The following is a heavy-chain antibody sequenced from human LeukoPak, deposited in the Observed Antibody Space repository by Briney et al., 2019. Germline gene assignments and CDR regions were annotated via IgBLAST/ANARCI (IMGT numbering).Heavy chain of an antibody. V-gene: IGHV4-31*03. J-gene: IGHJ6*03. D-gene: IGHD5-18*01. Sequence: PSQTLSLTCTVSGLSISSGVNYWSWLRQHPGKGLEWIGFIDYSGGTYHNSSFQSRVTISLDTSKNQFSLKLRSMTAADTAVYYCVRVASSAMATVYQYYMDVLGKGTTVTVSS. CDR1: GLSISSGVNY. CDR2: IDYSGGT. CDR3: VRVASSAMATVYQYYMDV.